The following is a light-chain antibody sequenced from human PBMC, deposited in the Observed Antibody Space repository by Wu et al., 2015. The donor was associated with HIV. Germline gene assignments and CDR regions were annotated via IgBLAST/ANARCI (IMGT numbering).Light chain of an antibody. J-gene: IGKJ1*01. V-gene: IGKV3-20*01. CDR3: QQXDSHLVA. CDR1: QSISANY. Sequence: EIVLTQTPGTLPLSPGERATLSCRASQSISANYLAWYQQKPGQAPRLLIFGVSNRASGIPARFSGSGSGTDFTLTISRLEPEDFAVYYCQQXDSHLVAFGQGTE. CDR2: GVS.